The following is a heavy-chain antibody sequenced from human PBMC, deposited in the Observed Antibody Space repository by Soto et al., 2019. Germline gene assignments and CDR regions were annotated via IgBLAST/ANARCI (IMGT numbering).Heavy chain of an antibody. D-gene: IGHD1-26*01. J-gene: IGHJ1*01. CDR3: ATYGA. CDR2: IYHSGRT. CDR1: GGSISRTTYS. V-gene: IGHV4-39*01. Sequence: QLQLQESGPGLVKPSETLSLTCTVSGGSISRTTYSWGWIRQPPGKGLEWIGNIYHSGRTSYNPSLRSRVTVSLDTSKNQFSLKLTSVTAADTAVYHCATYGAWGQGTLVTVSS.